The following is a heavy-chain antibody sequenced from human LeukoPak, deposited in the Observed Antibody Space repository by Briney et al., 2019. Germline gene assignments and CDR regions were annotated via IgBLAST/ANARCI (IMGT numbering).Heavy chain of an antibody. V-gene: IGHV4-34*01. CDR3: ARQNDYVWGSYRFYDY. Sequence: SETLSLTCAVYGGSFSGYYWSWIRQPPGKGLEWIGEINHSGSTNYNPSLKSRVTISVDTSKTQFSLKLSSVTAADTAVYYCARQNDYVWGSYRFYDYWGQGTLVTVSP. CDR1: GGSFSGYY. J-gene: IGHJ4*02. CDR2: INHSGST. D-gene: IGHD3-16*02.